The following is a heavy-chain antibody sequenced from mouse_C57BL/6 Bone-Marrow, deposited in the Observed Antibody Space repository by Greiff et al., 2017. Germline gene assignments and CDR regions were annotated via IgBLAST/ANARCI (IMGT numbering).Heavy chain of an antibody. CDR1: GYTFTSYW. D-gene: IGHD3-3*01. CDR2: IDPSDSYT. J-gene: IGHJ2*01. Sequence: QVQLQQPGAELVMPGASVKLSCKASGYTFTSYWMHWVKQRPGQGLEWIGEIDPSDSYTNYNQKFKGKSTLTVDKSSSTAYMQLSSLTSEDSAVYYCAREGGPGYYFDYWGQGTTLTVSS. CDR3: AREGGPGYYFDY. V-gene: IGHV1-69*01.